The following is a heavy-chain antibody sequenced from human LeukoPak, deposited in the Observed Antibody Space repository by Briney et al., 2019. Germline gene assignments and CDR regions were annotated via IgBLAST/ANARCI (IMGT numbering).Heavy chain of an antibody. Sequence: GGSLRLSCAASGFTFSSYSMNWVRQAPGKGLEWVSSISSSSSYIYYADSVKGRFTISRDNAKNSLYLQMNSLRAEDTAVYHCAIRRGIDYDILTGYYSYWGQGTLVTVSS. CDR3: AIRRGIDYDILTGYYSY. D-gene: IGHD3-9*01. V-gene: IGHV3-21*01. CDR1: GFTFSSYS. CDR2: ISSSSSYI. J-gene: IGHJ4*02.